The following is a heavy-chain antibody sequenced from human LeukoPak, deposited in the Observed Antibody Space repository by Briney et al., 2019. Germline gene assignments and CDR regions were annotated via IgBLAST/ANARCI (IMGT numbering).Heavy chain of an antibody. V-gene: IGHV3-30-3*01. CDR2: ISYDGSNK. Sequence: SGGSLRLSCAASGFTFSSYAMHWVRQAPGKGLEWVAVISYDGSNKYYADSVKGRFTISRDNSKNTLYLQMNSLRAEDTAVYYCARCRRATLYYFDYWGQGTLVTVSS. CDR1: GFTFSSYA. D-gene: IGHD5-12*01. CDR3: ARCRRATLYYFDY. J-gene: IGHJ4*02.